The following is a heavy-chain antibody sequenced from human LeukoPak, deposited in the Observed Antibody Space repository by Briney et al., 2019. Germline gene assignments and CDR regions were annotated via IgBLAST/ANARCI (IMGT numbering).Heavy chain of an antibody. CDR1: GFTFSSYG. J-gene: IGHJ4*02. D-gene: IGHD2-2*01. V-gene: IGHV3-30*02. CDR3: AKDQFGLRLVPAAVDY. Sequence: GGSLRLSCAASGFTFSSYGMHWVRQAPGKGLEWVAFIRYDGSNKYYADSVKGRFTISRDNSKNTLYLQMNSLRAEDTAVYYCAKDQFGLRLVPAAVDYWGQGTLVTVSS. CDR2: IRYDGSNK.